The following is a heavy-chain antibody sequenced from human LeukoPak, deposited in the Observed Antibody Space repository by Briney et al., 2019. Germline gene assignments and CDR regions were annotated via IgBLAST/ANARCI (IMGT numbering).Heavy chain of an antibody. CDR3: ARVIRNYQPLYYFDY. CDR1: GYTFTGYY. D-gene: IGHD1-7*01. J-gene: IGHJ4*02. V-gene: IGHV1-2*02. CDR2: IDPNSGGT. Sequence: ASVKVSCKASGYTFTGYYMHWVRQAPGQGLEWMGWIDPNSGGTNYAQKFQGRVTMTRDTSISTAYMELSGLRSDDTAVYYCARVIRNYQPLYYFDYWGQGTLVTVSS.